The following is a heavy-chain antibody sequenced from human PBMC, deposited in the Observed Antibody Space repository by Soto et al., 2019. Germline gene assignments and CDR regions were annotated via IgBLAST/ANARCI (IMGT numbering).Heavy chain of an antibody. V-gene: IGHV4-59*12. Sequence: SETLSLTCTVSGGSISIYYWSWIRQPPGKGLEWIGYIYYSGSTNYNPSVKGRFTISRDNSKNTVYLQMNSLKAEDTAVYYCARNPQYNSGWYFDYWGQGTLVTVSS. D-gene: IGHD6-19*01. J-gene: IGHJ4*02. CDR3: ARNPQYNSGWYFDY. CDR1: GGSISIYY. CDR2: IYYSGST.